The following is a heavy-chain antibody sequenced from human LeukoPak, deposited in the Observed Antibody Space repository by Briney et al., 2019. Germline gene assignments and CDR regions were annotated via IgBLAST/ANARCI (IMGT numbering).Heavy chain of an antibody. CDR1: GGSTSSSNW. J-gene: IGHJ4*02. Sequence: PSGTLSLTCAVSGGSTSSSNWWSWVRQPPGKGLEWIGETYHSGSTNYNPSLKSRVTISVDKSKNQFSLKLSSVTAADTAVYYCARALDGGDAASYFDYWGQGTLVTVSS. CDR3: ARALDGGDAASYFDY. D-gene: IGHD3-16*01. CDR2: TYHSGST. V-gene: IGHV4-4*02.